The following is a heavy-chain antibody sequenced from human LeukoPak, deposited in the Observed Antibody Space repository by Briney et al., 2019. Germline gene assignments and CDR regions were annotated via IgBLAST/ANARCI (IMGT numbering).Heavy chain of an antibody. CDR2: INHSGST. Sequence: SETLSLTCAVYGGSFSGYYWSWIRQPPGKGLEWIGEINHSGSTNYNPSLKSRVTISVDTSKNQFSLKLSSVTAADTAVYYCARFRSGITMIVVPRVVRWFDPWAREPWSPSPQ. V-gene: IGHV4-34*01. CDR1: GGSFSGYY. D-gene: IGHD3-22*01. CDR3: ARFRSGITMIVVPRVVRWFDP. J-gene: IGHJ5*02.